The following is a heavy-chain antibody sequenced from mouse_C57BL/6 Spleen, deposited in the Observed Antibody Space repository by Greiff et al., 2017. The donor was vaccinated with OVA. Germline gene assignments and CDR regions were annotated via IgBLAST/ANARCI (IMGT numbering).Heavy chain of an antibody. CDR1: GFTFSSYA. Sequence: EVMLVESGGGLVKPGGSLKLSCAASGFTFSSYAMSWVRQTPEKRLEWVATISDGGSYTYSPDNVKGRFTISRDNAKNNLYLQMSHLKSEDTAMYYCARDGANWDSYFDYWGQGTTLTVSS. V-gene: IGHV5-4*01. J-gene: IGHJ2*01. D-gene: IGHD4-1*01. CDR3: ARDGANWDSYFDY. CDR2: ISDGGSYT.